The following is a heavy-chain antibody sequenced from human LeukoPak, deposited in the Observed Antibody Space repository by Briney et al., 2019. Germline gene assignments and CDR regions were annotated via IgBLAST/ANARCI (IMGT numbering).Heavy chain of an antibody. D-gene: IGHD6-6*01. CDR1: GFTVSSNY. V-gene: IGHV3-66*02. Sequence: PGGSLRLSCAASGFTVSSNYMSWVRQAPGNGLEWVSVIYSGGSTYYADSVKGRFTISRDNSKNTLYLQMNSLRAEDTAVYYCARGLVGSSGNWFDPWGQGTLVTVSS. CDR3: ARGLVGSSGNWFDP. CDR2: IYSGGST. J-gene: IGHJ5*02.